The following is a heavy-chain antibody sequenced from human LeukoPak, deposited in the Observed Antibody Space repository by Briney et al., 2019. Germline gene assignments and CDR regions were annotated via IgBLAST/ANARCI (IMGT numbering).Heavy chain of an antibody. CDR3: AKDEYYYDSSGYEFDY. J-gene: IGHJ4*02. CDR2: ISYDGSNK. CDR1: GFTFSSYG. Sequence: QPGRSLRLSCAASGFTFSSYGMHWVRQAPGKGLEWVAVISYDGSNKYYADSVKGRFTISRDNSKNTLYLQMNSLRAEDTAVYYCAKDEYYYDSSGYEFDYWGQGTLVTVSS. V-gene: IGHV3-30*18. D-gene: IGHD3-22*01.